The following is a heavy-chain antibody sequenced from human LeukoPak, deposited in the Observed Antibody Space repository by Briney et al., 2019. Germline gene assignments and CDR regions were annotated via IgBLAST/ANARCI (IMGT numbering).Heavy chain of an antibody. CDR1: GGSISSGSYY. Sequence: SQTLSLTCTVSGGSISSGSYYWSWIRQPAGTGLEWIGRIYTSGSTNYNPSLKSRVTISVDTSKNQFSLKLSSVTAADTAVYYCARGRFIAVALTYFDLWGRGTLVTVSS. CDR2: IYTSGST. CDR3: ARGRFIAVALTYFDL. D-gene: IGHD6-19*01. J-gene: IGHJ2*01. V-gene: IGHV4-61*02.